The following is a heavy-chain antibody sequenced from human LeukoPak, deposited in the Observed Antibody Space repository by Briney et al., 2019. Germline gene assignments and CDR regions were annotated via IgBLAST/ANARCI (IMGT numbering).Heavy chain of an antibody. CDR3: ARGYFDSRGYSNPFDH. D-gene: IGHD3-22*01. V-gene: IGHV4-59*01. J-gene: IGHJ4*02. CDR1: GASISSSY. CDR2: IYHTGST. Sequence: SETLSLTCTVSGASISSSYWSWIRQSPGKGLEWIGYIYHTGSTNYNPSLESRVTISVDRSKNQFSLKLTSVTAADTAVYYSARGYFDSRGYSNPFDHWGQGALVTVSS.